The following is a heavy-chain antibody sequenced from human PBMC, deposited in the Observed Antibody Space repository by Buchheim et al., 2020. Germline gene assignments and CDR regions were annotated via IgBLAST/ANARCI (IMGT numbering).Heavy chain of an antibody. CDR1: GYTFTGYY. J-gene: IGHJ6*02. D-gene: IGHD3-10*02. CDR2: INPNSGGP. V-gene: IGHV1-2*04. CDR3: ARDLGSGSYFRKRHYGMDV. Sequence: QVQLVQSGAEVKKPGASVKVSCKASGYTFTGYYMHWVRQAPGQGLEWMGWINPNSGGPNYAQKFQGWVTMTRDTSISTAYMELSRLRSDDTAVYYCARDLGSGSYFRKRHYGMDVWGQGTT.